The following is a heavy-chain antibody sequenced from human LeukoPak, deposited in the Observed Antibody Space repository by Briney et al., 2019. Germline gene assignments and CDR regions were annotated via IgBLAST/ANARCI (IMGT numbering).Heavy chain of an antibody. V-gene: IGHV4-30-4*08. J-gene: IGHJ5*02. D-gene: IGHD2-15*01. Sequence: SETLSLTCTVSGGSVTSSNYYWGWIRQPPGKGLEWIGYIYYSGSTYYNPSLKSRVTISVDTSKNQFSLKLSSVTAADTAVYYCARVAILRFDPWGQGTLVTVSS. CDR2: IYYSGST. CDR1: GGSVTSSNYY. CDR3: ARVAILRFDP.